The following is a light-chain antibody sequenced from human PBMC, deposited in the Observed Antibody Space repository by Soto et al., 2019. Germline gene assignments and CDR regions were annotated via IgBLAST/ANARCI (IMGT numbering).Light chain of an antibody. CDR3: MQALQTPRT. J-gene: IGKJ1*01. CDR1: QSLLHSNGYNY. V-gene: IGKV2-28*01. CDR2: LGF. Sequence: DIVMTQSPLSLPVTPGEPASISCRSSQSLLHSNGYNYLDWYLQKPGQSPQLLIYLGFNRASGVPDRFSGSGSGTDFTLKISRVEAGDVGVYYCMQALQTPRTFGQGTKVEIK.